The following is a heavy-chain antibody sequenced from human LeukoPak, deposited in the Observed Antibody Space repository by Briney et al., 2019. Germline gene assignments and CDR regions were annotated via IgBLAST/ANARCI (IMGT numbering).Heavy chain of an antibody. CDR1: GYTFTGYY. D-gene: IGHD3-22*01. V-gene: IGHV1-2*02. Sequence: ASVTVSCKASGYTFTGYYMHWVRQAPGQGLEGMGWINPNSGGTNYAQKLQGRVTITRDTSISTAYMELSRLRSDDTAVYYCARERSYYDSSGLDYWGQGTLVTVSS. J-gene: IGHJ4*02. CDR3: ARERSYYDSSGLDY. CDR2: INPNSGGT.